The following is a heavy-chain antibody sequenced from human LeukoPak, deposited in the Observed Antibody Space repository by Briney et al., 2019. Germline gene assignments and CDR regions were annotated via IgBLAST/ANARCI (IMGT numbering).Heavy chain of an antibody. CDR2: IIPIFGTA. CDR1: GGTFSSYA. V-gene: IGHV1-69*05. D-gene: IGHD2-8*02. Sequence: ASVKVSCKASGGTFSSYAISWVRQAPGQGLEWMGGIIPIFGTANYAQKFQGRVTITTDESTSTAYMELSSLRSEDTAVYYCARDRSGYYYYYMDVWGKGTTVTVSS. J-gene: IGHJ6*03. CDR3: ARDRSGYYYYYMDV.